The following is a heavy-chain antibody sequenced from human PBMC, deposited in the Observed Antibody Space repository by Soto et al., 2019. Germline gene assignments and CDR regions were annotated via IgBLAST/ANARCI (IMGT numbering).Heavy chain of an antibody. CDR3: AGTPLPWLFYYGMDV. V-gene: IGHV3-30-3*01. CDR1: GLTFSSYA. CDR2: ISYDGSNK. D-gene: IGHD5-12*01. J-gene: IGHJ6*01. Sequence: GGSLRLSCAASGLTFSSYAMHWVRQAPGKGLEWVAVISYDGSNKYYADSVKGRFTISRDNSKNTLYLQMNSLRAEDTAVYYCAGTPLPWLFYYGMDVWGQEPTVTVSS.